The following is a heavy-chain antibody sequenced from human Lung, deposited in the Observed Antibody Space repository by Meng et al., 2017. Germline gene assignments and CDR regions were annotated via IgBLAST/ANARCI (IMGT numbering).Heavy chain of an antibody. CDR3: AREVPYTSGWYPQGH. V-gene: IGHV1-3*01. J-gene: IGHJ4*02. CDR1: GYSFTSYA. CDR2: LSPVDGNT. D-gene: IGHD6-19*01. Sequence: QVQLVQSGAEVKKPGASVRVSCKASGYSFTSYAMHWVRQAPGQRLEWMGWLSPVDGNTNYSQNFQGRVTITRDTSASTAYMELSSLRSEDTAVYYCAREVPYTSGWYPQGHWGQGTLVTVSS.